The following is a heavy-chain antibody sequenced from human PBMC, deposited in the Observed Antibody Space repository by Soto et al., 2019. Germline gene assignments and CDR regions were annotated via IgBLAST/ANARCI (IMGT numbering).Heavy chain of an antibody. CDR2: IRGRGGST. D-gene: IGHD3-22*01. V-gene: IGHV3-23*01. J-gene: IGHJ4*02. CDR3: ANPPPTYYYDSSGSYYFDY. CDR1: GFTFSSYA. Sequence: LRLSCAASGFTFSSYAMSWVRQAPGMGRGLVSAIRGRGGSTYYADSVKGRFTISRDNSKNTLYLQMNSLRAEDTAVYYCANPPPTYYYDSSGSYYFDYWGQGTLATVSS.